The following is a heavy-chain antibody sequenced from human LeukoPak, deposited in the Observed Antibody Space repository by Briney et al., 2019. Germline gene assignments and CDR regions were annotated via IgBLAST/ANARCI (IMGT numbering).Heavy chain of an antibody. D-gene: IGHD1-7*01. CDR2: ISGSDGST. Sequence: GGSLRLSCAASGFTFSSYAMNWVRQAPGKGLEWVSAISGSDGSTYYADSVEGRFTISRDNSKNTLYLQLNSLRAEDTAVYYCAKAKTGTNFCDDYWGQGTLVTVSS. CDR3: AKAKTGTNFCDDY. J-gene: IGHJ4*02. CDR1: GFTFSSYA. V-gene: IGHV3-23*01.